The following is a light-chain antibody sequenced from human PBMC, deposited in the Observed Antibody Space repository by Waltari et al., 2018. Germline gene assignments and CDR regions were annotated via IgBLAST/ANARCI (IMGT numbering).Light chain of an antibody. CDR3: SSYTSSSPYV. CDR1: SSDVGGYNY. J-gene: IGLJ1*01. Sequence: QSALTQPASVSGSPGQSITISCTGTSSDVGGYNYLSWYQQHPGKAPKLMIYEVSNRPSGVSNRFSGSKSGNTASLTIAGLQAEDEADYYCSSYTSSSPYVFGTGTKVTVL. V-gene: IGLV2-14*01. CDR2: EVS.